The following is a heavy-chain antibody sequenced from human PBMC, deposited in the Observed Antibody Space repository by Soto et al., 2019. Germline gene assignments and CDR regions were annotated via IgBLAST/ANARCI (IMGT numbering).Heavy chain of an antibody. CDR2: INHSGST. CDR1: GGSFSGYY. J-gene: IGHJ4*02. V-gene: IGHV4-34*01. CDR3: ARGTLRYFYWLFTFDY. Sequence: SETLSLTCAVYGGSFSGYYWSWIRQPPGKGLEWIGEINHSGSTNYNPSLKSRVTISVDTSKNQFSLKLSSVTAADTAVYYCARGTLRYFYWLFTFDYWGQGTLVTVSS. D-gene: IGHD3-9*01.